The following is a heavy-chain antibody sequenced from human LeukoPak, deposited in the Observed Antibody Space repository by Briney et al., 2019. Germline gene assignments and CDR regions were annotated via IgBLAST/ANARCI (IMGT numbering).Heavy chain of an antibody. CDR3: AGELHLALLN. J-gene: IGHJ4*02. Sequence: PGRSLRLSYAASGFTFRGYGMHWVRQAPGKGLEWVAVIWYDGTDKYYADSVKGRFTISRDNSKNTLYLQMDSLRADDTAVYFCAGELHLALLNWGQGTLVTVSS. D-gene: IGHD2-21*01. CDR2: IWYDGTDK. CDR1: GFTFRGYG. V-gene: IGHV3-33*01.